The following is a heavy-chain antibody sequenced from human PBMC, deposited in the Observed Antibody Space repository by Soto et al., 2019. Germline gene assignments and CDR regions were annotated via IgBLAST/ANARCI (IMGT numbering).Heavy chain of an antibody. V-gene: IGHV3-30-3*01. CDR1: GFTFSSYA. J-gene: IGHJ4*02. D-gene: IGHD5-12*01. CDR3: ARVVATILSRYDALDY. CDR2: ISYDGSNK. Sequence: QVQLVESGGGVVQPGRSLRLSCAASGFTFSSYAMHWVRQAPGKGLEWVAVISYDGSNKYYADSVKGRFTISRDNSKNTLYLQMNSLRAEDTAVYYCARVVATILSRYDALDYWGQGTLVTVSS.